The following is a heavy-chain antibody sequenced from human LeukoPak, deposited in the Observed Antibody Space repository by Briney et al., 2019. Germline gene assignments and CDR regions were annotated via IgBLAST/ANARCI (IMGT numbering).Heavy chain of an antibody. J-gene: IGHJ4*02. D-gene: IGHD3-16*01. CDR2: IYYSGST. CDR3: ARIRGITYYFDY. V-gene: IGHV4-39*01. CDR1: GGSISSSSYY. Sequence: PSETLSLTCTVSGGSISSSSYYWGWIRQPPGKGLEWIGSIYYSGSTYYNPSLKSRVPISVDTSKNQFSLKLSSVTAADTAVYYCARIRGITYYFDYWGQGTLATVSS.